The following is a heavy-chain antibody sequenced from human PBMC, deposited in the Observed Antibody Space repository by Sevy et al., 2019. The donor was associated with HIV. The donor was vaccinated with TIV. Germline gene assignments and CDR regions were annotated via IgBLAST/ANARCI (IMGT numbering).Heavy chain of an antibody. CDR3: VRGPNCGVGGCQQISPYCLDV. CDR2: IRNRPNRYTT. Sequence: GGSLRLSCAASGFAFSDHYVDWVRQAPGKGLEWVGRIRNRPNRYTTEYAASVEGRFTISRDDSRRSLYLQMNSLKTEDSAVYYCVRGPNCGVGGCQQISPYCLDVWGKGATVTVSS. J-gene: IGHJ6*03. D-gene: IGHD2-21*01. V-gene: IGHV3-72*01. CDR1: GFAFSDHY.